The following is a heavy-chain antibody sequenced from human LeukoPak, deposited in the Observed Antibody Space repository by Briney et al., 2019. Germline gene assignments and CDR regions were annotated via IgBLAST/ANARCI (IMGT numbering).Heavy chain of an antibody. V-gene: IGHV3-49*04. J-gene: IGHJ4*02. Sequence: GGSLRLSCAASGFTFSSYGMHWVRQAPGKGLEWVGFIASETYGGTAEYAASVKGRFTISRDDSKSIAYLQMNSLKTEDTAVYYCTRDQTPYYWGQGTLVTVSS. CDR1: GFTFSSYG. CDR2: IASETYGGTA. CDR3: TRDQTPYY.